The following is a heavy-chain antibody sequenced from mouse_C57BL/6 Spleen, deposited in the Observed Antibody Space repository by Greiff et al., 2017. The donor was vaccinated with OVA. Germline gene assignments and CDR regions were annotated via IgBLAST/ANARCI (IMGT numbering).Heavy chain of an antibody. CDR1: GYTFTSYW. Sequence: VQLQQPGAELVKPGASVKMSCKASGYTFTSYWITWVKQRPGQGLAWIGDIYPGSGSTNYNEKFKSKATLTVDTSSSTAYMQLSSMTSEDSAVYYCARGIYYDYDQAWFAYWGQGTMVTVSA. D-gene: IGHD2-4*01. CDR2: IYPGSGST. J-gene: IGHJ3*01. CDR3: ARGIYYDYDQAWFAY. V-gene: IGHV1-55*01.